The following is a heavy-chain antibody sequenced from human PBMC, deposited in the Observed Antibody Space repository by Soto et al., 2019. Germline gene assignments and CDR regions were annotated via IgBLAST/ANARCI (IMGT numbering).Heavy chain of an antibody. D-gene: IGHD6-13*01. J-gene: IGHJ4*02. V-gene: IGHV3-30*18. CDR3: AKDGAIAAADYFFDY. Sequence: GGSLRLSCAASGFTFSAYGIHWVRQAPGKGLEWVAVIASDGKDKRYADSVKGRFTISRDNSKNTVYLQMNSLRGEDTAVYYCAKDGAIAAADYFFDYWGQGSLVTVSS. CDR2: IASDGKDK. CDR1: GFTFSAYG.